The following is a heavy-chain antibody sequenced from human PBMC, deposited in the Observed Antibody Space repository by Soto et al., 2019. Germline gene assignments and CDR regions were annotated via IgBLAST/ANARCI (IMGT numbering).Heavy chain of an antibody. J-gene: IGHJ4*02. Sequence: ASVKVSCKASGYTFTDFGISWVRQAPGQGLEWMAWISPYNGDTNYAQKFQGRVTLTTDTSTSTAYMDLRSLRSDDTAVYYCESDIMGGSNWPKFDFWGQGALVTVS. V-gene: IGHV1-18*01. CDR3: ESDIMGGSNWPKFDF. CDR1: GYTFTDFG. CDR2: ISPYNGDT. D-gene: IGHD6-13*01.